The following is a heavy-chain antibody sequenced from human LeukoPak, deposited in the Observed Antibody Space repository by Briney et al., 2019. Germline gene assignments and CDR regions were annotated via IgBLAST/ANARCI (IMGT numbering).Heavy chain of an antibody. Sequence: ASVKVSCKASGYMFTSYYMHWVRQAPGQGLEWMGWISAYNGNTNYAQKLQGRVTMTTDTSTSTAYMELRSLRSDDTAVYYCARVLQPRGSWFDPWGQGTLVTVSS. J-gene: IGHJ5*02. V-gene: IGHV1-18*04. CDR1: GYMFTSYY. D-gene: IGHD3-16*01. CDR2: ISAYNGNT. CDR3: ARVLQPRGSWFDP.